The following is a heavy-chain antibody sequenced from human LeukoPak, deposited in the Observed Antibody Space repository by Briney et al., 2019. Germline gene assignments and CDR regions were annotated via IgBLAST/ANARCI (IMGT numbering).Heavy chain of an antibody. CDR2: IYYSGST. D-gene: IGHD3-9*01. CDR3: ARLPANDILTGYYDY. Sequence: SETLSLTCTVSGGSISSNSYYWGWIRQPPGKGLEWIGSIYYSGSTYYNPSLKSRVTISVDTSKNQFSLKLSSVTAADTAVYYCARLPANDILTGYYDYWGQGTLVTVSS. J-gene: IGHJ4*02. CDR1: GGSISSNSYY. V-gene: IGHV4-39*01.